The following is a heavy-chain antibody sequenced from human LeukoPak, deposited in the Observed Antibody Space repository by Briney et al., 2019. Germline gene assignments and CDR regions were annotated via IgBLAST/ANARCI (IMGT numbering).Heavy chain of an antibody. CDR3: ARATVTTGLIDYYYYMDV. J-gene: IGHJ6*03. Sequence: GSLRLSCEASGFIFSDAWVSWVRQPPGKGLEWIGYIYYSGSTNYNPSLKSRVTISVDTSKNQFSLKLSSVTAADTAVYYCARATVTTGLIDYYYYMDVWGKGTTVTVSS. D-gene: IGHD4-11*01. CDR2: IYYSGST. V-gene: IGHV4-59*01. CDR1: GFIFSDAW.